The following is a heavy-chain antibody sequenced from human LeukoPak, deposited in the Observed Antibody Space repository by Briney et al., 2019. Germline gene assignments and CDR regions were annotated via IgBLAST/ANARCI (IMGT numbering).Heavy chain of an antibody. J-gene: IGHJ5*02. V-gene: IGHV3-23*01. CDR2: ISGSGGST. CDR3: AKGGKRYYYDSSGSWFDP. CDR1: GFTFSSYG. Sequence: GGTLRLSCAASGFTFSSYGMSWVRQAPGKGLEWVSAISGSGGSTYYADSVKGRFTISRDNSKNTLYLQMNSLRAEDTAVYYCAKGGKRYYYDSSGSWFDPWGQGTLVTVSS. D-gene: IGHD3-22*01.